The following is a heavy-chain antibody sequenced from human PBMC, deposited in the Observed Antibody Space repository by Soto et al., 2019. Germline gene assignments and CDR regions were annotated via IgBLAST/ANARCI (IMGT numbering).Heavy chain of an antibody. CDR1: GGSLNTFY. CDR3: AREGSYSAYNFAHGIQLWSFDF. J-gene: IGHJ4*02. V-gene: IGHV4-4*07. CDR2: IFSSGST. Sequence: XTLSLLCTVSGGSLNTFYWSWVRQPAGKGLEWIGRIFSSGSTSFNPSLESRVAMSVETSKNNFSLNLSSVTAADMAVYYCAREGSYSAYNFAHGIQLWSFDFWGQGALVTVSS. D-gene: IGHD5-12*01.